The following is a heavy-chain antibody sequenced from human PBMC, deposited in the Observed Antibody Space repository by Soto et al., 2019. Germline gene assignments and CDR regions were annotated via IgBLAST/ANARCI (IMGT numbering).Heavy chain of an antibody. CDR3: AGPRLEYFDY. D-gene: IGHD3-16*01. CDR2: IYHSGST. Sequence: SETLSLTCAVSGGSISSGGYSWSWIRQPPGKGLEWIGYIYHSGSTYYNPSLKSRVTISVDRSKNQFSLKLSSVTAADTAVYYCAGPRLEYFDYWGQGTLVTVSS. CDR1: GGSISSGGYS. J-gene: IGHJ4*02. V-gene: IGHV4-30-2*01.